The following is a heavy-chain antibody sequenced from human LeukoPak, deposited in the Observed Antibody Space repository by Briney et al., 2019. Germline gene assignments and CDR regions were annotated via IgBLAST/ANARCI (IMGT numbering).Heavy chain of an antibody. CDR1: GFTFSNYA. J-gene: IGHJ4*02. CDR2: ISGTGDRI. Sequence: GGSLRLSCATSGFTFSNYAMNWVRQTPGKGLEWVSAISGTGDRIHYAESVKGRFTISRDPFTNTLSLQMSSLRAEDTAAFYCAKGLSSSYYSDFDYWGQGILVTVSS. V-gene: IGHV3-23*01. D-gene: IGHD6-6*01. CDR3: AKGLSSSYYSDFDY.